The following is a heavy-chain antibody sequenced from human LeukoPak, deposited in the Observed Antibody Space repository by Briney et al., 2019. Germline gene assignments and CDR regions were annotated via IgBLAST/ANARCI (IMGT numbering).Heavy chain of an antibody. J-gene: IGHJ4*02. V-gene: IGHV3-74*01. CDR1: GFTFSSYW. CDR2: ISSDGTSA. D-gene: IGHD6-19*01. CDR3: ATASAETGTFVY. Sequence: PGGSLRLSCAASGFTFSSYWMHWVRQTPGKGPVWVSRISSDGTSATYADSVRGQFTISRDNAKNKVYLQMNSLRVEDTAVYYCATASAETGTFVYWGQGTLVTVSS.